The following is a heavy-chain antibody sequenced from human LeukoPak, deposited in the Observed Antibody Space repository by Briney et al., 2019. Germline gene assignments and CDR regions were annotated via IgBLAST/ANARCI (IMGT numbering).Heavy chain of an antibody. CDR1: GGSFSGYH. CDR3: ARLRRWLQRPLEKYYFDY. Sequence: SETLSLTCAVYGGSFSGYHWSWIRQPPGKGLEWIGEINHSGSTNYNPSLKSRVTISVDTSKNQFSLKLSSVTAADTAVYYCARLRRWLQRPLEKYYFDYWGQGTLVTVSS. D-gene: IGHD5-24*01. CDR2: INHSGST. V-gene: IGHV4-34*01. J-gene: IGHJ4*02.